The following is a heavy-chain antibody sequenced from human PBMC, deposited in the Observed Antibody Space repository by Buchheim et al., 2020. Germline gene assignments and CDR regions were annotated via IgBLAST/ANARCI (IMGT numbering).Heavy chain of an antibody. CDR3: TKEPLVNTGYYYPH. Sequence: QVQLVESGGGVVQPGRSLRLSCAASGFIFSNFGMHWVRRAPGKGLEWVAVISYDGSVDCYAASVKGRFTISRDNSKNTMWLQMNSLRPEDTAVYYCTKEPLVNTGYYYPHWGQGTL. V-gene: IGHV3-30*18. J-gene: IGHJ4*02. CDR1: GFIFSNFG. CDR2: ISYDGSVD. D-gene: IGHD2/OR15-2a*01.